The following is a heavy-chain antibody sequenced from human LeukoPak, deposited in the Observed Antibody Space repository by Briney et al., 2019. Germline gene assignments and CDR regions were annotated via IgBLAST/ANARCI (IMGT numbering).Heavy chain of an antibody. CDR2: INPNSGGT. J-gene: IGHJ4*02. V-gene: IGHV1/OR15-1*04. CDR1: GYIFTDYY. Sequence: GASVKVSCKASGYIFTDYYMHWVRQAPGQELGWMGRINPNSGGTNYAQKFQGRVTITADESTSTAYMELSSLRSEDTAVYYCARGPPNWGYDYWGPGTLVTVSS. CDR3: ARGPPNWGYDY. D-gene: IGHD7-27*01.